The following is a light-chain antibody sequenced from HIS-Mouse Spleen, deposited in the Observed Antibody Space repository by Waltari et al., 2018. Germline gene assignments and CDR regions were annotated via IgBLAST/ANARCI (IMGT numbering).Light chain of an antibody. CDR2: DVS. Sequence: QSALTQPASVSVSPGQSITISCRGTSSDVGGYTLVLWSQQHPGKAPKLTIYDVSNRPSGVSNRFAGSKSGNTASLTISGLQAEDEADYYCSSYTSSSPYVFGTGTKVTVL. CDR1: SSDVGGYTL. CDR3: SSYTSSSPYV. V-gene: IGLV2-14*01. J-gene: IGLJ1*01.